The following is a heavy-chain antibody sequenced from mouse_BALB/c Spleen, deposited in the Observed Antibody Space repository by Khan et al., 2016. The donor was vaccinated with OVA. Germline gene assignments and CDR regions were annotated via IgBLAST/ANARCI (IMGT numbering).Heavy chain of an antibody. J-gene: IGHJ3*01. Sequence: EVQLQESGPGLVKPSQSLSLTCTVTGYSITSDYAWNWIRQFPGNKLEWMSYISYSGSTSYTPSLKSRIPITRDTSKQQFFLQLNSGTTDDTATYYGARGRAYWGQGTLVTVAA. V-gene: IGHV3-2*02. CDR3: ARGRAY. D-gene: IGHD3-3*01. CDR1: GYSITSDYA. CDR2: ISYSGST.